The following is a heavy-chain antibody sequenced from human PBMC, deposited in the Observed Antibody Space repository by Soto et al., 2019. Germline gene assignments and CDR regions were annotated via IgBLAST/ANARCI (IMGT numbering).Heavy chain of an antibody. V-gene: IGHV5-51*01. CDR2: IYPDDSDT. Sequence: SCRGAGYSFTTSWIGWVRQMPGKGLEWMGIIYPDDSDTRYSPSFQGQVTISADKSITTAYLQWSSLKASDTAMYYCARYKYDSMTHYFDYWGQGTPVTVSS. J-gene: IGHJ4*02. CDR1: GYSFTTSW. CDR3: ARYKYDSMTHYFDY. D-gene: IGHD3-22*01.